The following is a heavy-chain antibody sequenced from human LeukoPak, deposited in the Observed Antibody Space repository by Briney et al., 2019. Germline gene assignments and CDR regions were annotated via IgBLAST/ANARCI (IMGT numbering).Heavy chain of an antibody. J-gene: IGHJ4*02. V-gene: IGHV4-34*01. CDR1: GGSFSGYY. CDR3: ARDRGNYPLSYFDY. D-gene: IGHD1-7*01. Sequence: SETLSLTCAVYGGSFSGYYWSWIRQPPGKGLEWIGEISHSGSTNYNPSLKSRVTMSVDTSKNQFSLKLSSVTAADAAVYYCARDRGNYPLSYFDYRGQGTLVTVSS. CDR2: ISHSGST.